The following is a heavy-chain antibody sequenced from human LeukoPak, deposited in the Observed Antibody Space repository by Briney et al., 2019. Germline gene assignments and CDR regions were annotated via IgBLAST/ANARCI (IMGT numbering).Heavy chain of an antibody. Sequence: GGSLRLSCAASGFTFNNYGMSWVRQAPGKGLEWVSAISGSGDSTYYADSVKGRFTISRDNSKNTLYLQVSSLRAEDTAVYYCVLRTPGNYLDYWGQGTLVTVSP. CDR1: GFTFNNYG. CDR2: ISGSGDST. D-gene: IGHD2/OR15-2a*01. J-gene: IGHJ4*02. V-gene: IGHV3-23*01. CDR3: VLRTPGNYLDY.